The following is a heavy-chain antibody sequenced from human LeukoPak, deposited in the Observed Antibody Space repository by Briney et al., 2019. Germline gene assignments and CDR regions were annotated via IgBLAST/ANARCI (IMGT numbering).Heavy chain of an antibody. Sequence: GGSLRLSCTASGFTFSDYYMSWIRQTPGKGLEWLSYISTRDNTIQYADSVKGRFTISRDNAKNSLYLQMNSLRAEDTAVYYCARATTVVYSGDYWGQGTLVTVSS. CDR2: ISTRDNTI. CDR1: GFTFSDYY. D-gene: IGHD4-23*01. V-gene: IGHV3-11*04. CDR3: ARATTVVYSGDY. J-gene: IGHJ4*02.